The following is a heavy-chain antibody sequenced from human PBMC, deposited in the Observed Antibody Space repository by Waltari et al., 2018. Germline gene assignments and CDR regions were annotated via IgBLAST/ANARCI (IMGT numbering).Heavy chain of an antibody. CDR2: IYYSGST. CDR1: GGSISSYY. V-gene: IGHV4-59*01. CDR3: ARGTVTTDYYYYYGMDV. J-gene: IGHJ6*02. Sequence: QVQLQESGPGLVKPSETLSLTCTVSGGSISSYYWSWIRQPPGKGLEWIGYIYYSGSTNYNPSLKSRVTRAVDTSKNQFSLKLSSVTAADTAVYYCARGTVTTDYYYYYGMDVWGQGTTVTVSS. D-gene: IGHD4-17*01.